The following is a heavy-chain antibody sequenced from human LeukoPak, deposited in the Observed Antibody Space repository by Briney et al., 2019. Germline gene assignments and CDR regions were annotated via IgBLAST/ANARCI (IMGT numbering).Heavy chain of an antibody. CDR1: GGSLINYY. CDR3: ALREGRNSGSYDYFDP. Sequence: PSETLSLTCTVAGGSLINYYWSWIRQPPGKGLEWIGYIHTSWYTNYNPSLKSRVTISVDTAKNHFSLTSTSVTASYTAVYYCALREGRNSGSYDYFDPWGQGTLVTVSS. J-gene: IGHJ5*02. D-gene: IGHD1-26*01. CDR2: IHTSWYT. V-gene: IGHV4-4*09.